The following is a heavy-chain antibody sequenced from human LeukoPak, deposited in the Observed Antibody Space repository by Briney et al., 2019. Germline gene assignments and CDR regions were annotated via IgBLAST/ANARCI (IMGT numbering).Heavy chain of an antibody. V-gene: IGHV3-30*02. Sequence: GGSLRLSCAASGFTFSSYGMHWVRQAPGKGLEWVAFIRYDGSNKYYADSVKGRFTISRDSSKNTLYLQMNGLRVEDTAVYYCAKVMPPGRIRFYSYYMDVWGKGTTVTVS. CDR1: GFTFSSYG. CDR2: IRYDGSNK. CDR3: AKVMPPGRIRFYSYYMDV. J-gene: IGHJ6*03. D-gene: IGHD2-15*01.